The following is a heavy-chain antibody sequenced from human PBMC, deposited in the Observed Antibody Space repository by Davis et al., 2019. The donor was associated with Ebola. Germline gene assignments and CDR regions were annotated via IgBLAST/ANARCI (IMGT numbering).Heavy chain of an antibody. CDR2: IKSDGST. D-gene: IGHD3-3*01. Sequence: HTGGSLRLSCAASGFTFSSSVMSWVRQAPGKGLEWVSRIKSDGSTIYADSVKGRFTISRDNAKNTLYLQMNSLRAEDTAVYYCAKGSVTIFGVAPDYYGMDVWGKGTTVTVSS. CDR3: AKGSVTIFGVAPDYYGMDV. J-gene: IGHJ6*04. CDR1: GFTFSSSV. V-gene: IGHV3-74*01.